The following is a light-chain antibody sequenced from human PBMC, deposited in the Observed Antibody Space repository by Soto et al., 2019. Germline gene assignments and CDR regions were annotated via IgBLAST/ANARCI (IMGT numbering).Light chain of an antibody. CDR3: QRYASSPYT. V-gene: IGKV3-20*01. Sequence: ESVLTQSPGTLSLSPGERATLSCRASQSISSNFLAWYQQKPGQAPRLLIYGASSRATGVPDRFSGSGSGTDFTLTISRLEPEDFAVYYCQRYASSPYTFGQGTKLEIK. CDR2: GAS. J-gene: IGKJ2*01. CDR1: QSISSNF.